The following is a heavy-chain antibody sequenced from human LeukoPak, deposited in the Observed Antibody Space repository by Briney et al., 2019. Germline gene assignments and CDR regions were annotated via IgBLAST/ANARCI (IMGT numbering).Heavy chain of an antibody. J-gene: IGHJ4*02. D-gene: IGHD4-17*01. CDR1: GGSISSGDYS. CDR3: ARGTLDYGTNFCDY. Sequence: PSETLSLTCTVSGGSISSGDYSWSWIRQPPGKGLEWIGYIYYSGSTYYNPSLKSRVTISVDTSKNQFSLKLSSVTAADTAVYYCARGTLDYGTNFCDYWGQGTLVTVSS. V-gene: IGHV4-30-4*01. CDR2: IYYSGST.